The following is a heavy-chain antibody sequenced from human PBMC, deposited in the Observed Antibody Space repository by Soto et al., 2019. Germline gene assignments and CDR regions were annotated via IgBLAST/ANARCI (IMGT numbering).Heavy chain of an antibody. CDR1: GGSISSYF. V-gene: IGHV4-59*08. J-gene: IGHJ4*02. D-gene: IGHD7-27*01. CDR2: IHYSGSTN. Sequence: SETLSLTCTVSGGSISSYFWSWIRQPPGRGLEWIGCIHYSGSTNNYNPSLKSRVIMSVDTSKNQFSLNLSSVTAADTAVYYCVRHNWGYYFDFWGQGTLVTVSS. CDR3: VRHNWGYYFDF.